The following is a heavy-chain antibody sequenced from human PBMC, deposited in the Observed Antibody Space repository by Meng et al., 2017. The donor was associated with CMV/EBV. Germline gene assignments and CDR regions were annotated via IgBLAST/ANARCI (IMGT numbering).Heavy chain of an antibody. J-gene: IGHJ4*02. CDR3: ARSFCGGDCYATFDY. CDR1: GYTFTGNY. V-gene: IGHV1-2*02. Sequence: SGYTFTGNYKHRVRQAPGQGLEWMGWINPNSGGTNYAQKFQGKVTMTRDTSISTAYMELSRLRSNDAAVYYCARSFCGGDCYATFDYWGQGTLVTVSS. CDR2: INPNSGGT. D-gene: IGHD2-21*01.